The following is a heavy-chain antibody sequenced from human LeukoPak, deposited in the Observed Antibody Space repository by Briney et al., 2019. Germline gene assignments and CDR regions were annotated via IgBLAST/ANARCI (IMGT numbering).Heavy chain of an antibody. Sequence: GGALRLSCAASGFTVSSNYMSWVRQAPGKGLEGVSVIYIGGSTYYADSVKGRFTISRDNSKNPLYLQMNSLRAEDTAVYYCARDGEYYYGMDVWGQGTTVTVSS. CDR2: IYIGGST. CDR3: ARDGEYYYGMDV. CDR1: GFTVSSNY. V-gene: IGHV3-66*01. J-gene: IGHJ6*02.